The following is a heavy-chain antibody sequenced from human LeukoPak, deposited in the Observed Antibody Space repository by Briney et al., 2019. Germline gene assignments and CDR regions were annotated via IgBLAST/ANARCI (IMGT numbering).Heavy chain of an antibody. D-gene: IGHD6-6*01. Sequence: SVKVSCKASGYTFTGYYMQWLRQTPRQVLAWMEWINPNSGGPKYAQKFQGTITITREKSISTAYMVLSRLGSDDTAVYYCATSSSSDYFDYWGQGTLVTVSS. CDR3: ATSSSSDYFDY. CDR2: INPNSGGP. V-gene: IGHV1-2*02. J-gene: IGHJ4*02. CDR1: GYTFTGYY.